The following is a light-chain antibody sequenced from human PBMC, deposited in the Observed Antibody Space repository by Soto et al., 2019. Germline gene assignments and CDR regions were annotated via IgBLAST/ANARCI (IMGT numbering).Light chain of an antibody. J-gene: IGKJ4*01. Sequence: DLQMTQSPSTLSASVGDRATITCWASQSISSWLAWYQQKPGKAPKLLIYKACSLESGVPSRFSGSGAGTGFTLTISSLQPDDFATYYCQQYNSYLLTFGGGTKV. CDR1: QSISSW. CDR3: QQYNSYLLT. CDR2: KAC. V-gene: IGKV1-5*03.